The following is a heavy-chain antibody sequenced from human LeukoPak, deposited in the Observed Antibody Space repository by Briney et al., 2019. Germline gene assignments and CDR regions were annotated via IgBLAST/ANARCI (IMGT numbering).Heavy chain of an antibody. CDR3: ARTTEGGYSYGYFYYYYMDV. CDR1: GGSISRYY. D-gene: IGHD5-18*01. Sequence: PSETLPLTCTVSGGSISRYYWSWIRQPPGKGLEWIGYIFYSGSTNYKSSLKSRVTISVDTSKNQFYLKLSSVTAADTAVYYCARTTEGGYSYGYFYYYYMDVWGKGTTVTISS. V-gene: IGHV4-59*01. CDR2: IFYSGST. J-gene: IGHJ6*03.